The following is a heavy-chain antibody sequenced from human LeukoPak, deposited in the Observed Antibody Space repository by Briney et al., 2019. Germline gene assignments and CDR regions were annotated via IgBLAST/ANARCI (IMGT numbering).Heavy chain of an antibody. V-gene: IGHV4-30-4*08. D-gene: IGHD4-11*01. CDR2: IYYSGST. CDR3: AREEEVTRIFDY. Sequence: SQTLSLTCTVSGGSISSGDYYWSWIRQPPGKGLEWIGYIYYSGSTYYNPSLKSRVTISVDTSKNQFSLQLSSVTAADTAEYYCAREEEVTRIFDYWGQGTLVTVSS. CDR1: GGSISSGDYY. J-gene: IGHJ4*02.